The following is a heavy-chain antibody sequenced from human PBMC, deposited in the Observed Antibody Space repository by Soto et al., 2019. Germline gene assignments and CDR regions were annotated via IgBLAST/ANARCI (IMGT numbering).Heavy chain of an antibody. D-gene: IGHD1-26*01. J-gene: IGHJ4*01. V-gene: IGHV6-1*01. CDR3: ARGEQYSGRIFDY. Sequence: TLSLTCAITGDSVSSNSAGWSWVRQSPSRGLEWLGRTYYRSKWYYEYAVSVRGRITINPDTSKNQYSLQLSSVTPEDTAVYFCARGEQYSGRIFDYWGQGTLVTVSS. CDR2: TYYRSKWYY. CDR1: GDSVSSNSAG.